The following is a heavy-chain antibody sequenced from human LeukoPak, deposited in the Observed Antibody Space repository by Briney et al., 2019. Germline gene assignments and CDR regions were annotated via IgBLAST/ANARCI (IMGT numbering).Heavy chain of an antibody. CDR3: ARMGLLYSSSAEAFEY. J-gene: IGHJ4*02. CDR1: GFTFSSYE. V-gene: IGHV3-48*03. Sequence: PGGSLRLSCAASGFTFSSYEMNWVRQAPGKGLEWVSYIGSSGSTVYYADSVKGRFTISRDNAKNSLYLQMDSLRAEDTAVYYCARMGLLYSSSAEAFEYWGQGTLVTVSS. D-gene: IGHD6-6*01. CDR2: IGSSGSTV.